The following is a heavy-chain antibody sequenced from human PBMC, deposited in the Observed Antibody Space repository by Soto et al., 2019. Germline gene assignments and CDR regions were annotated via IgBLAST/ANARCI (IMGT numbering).Heavy chain of an antibody. CDR2: IYNSGST. CDR1: GGSISSVGYY. Sequence: QVQLQESGPGLVKPSQTLSLTCTVSGGSISSVGYYWSWIRQHPGKGLEWIGYIYNSGSTHYNPSLQHRITMSADTSKNQSSLKLSSVTVADTAVYICARETVGTIDRWGQGTLVTVSS. J-gene: IGHJ5*02. D-gene: IGHD5-12*01. CDR3: ARETVGTIDR. V-gene: IGHV4-31*03.